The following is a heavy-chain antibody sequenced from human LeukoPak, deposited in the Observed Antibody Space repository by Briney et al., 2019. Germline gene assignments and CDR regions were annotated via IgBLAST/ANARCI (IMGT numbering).Heavy chain of an antibody. D-gene: IGHD3-22*01. CDR3: AGLKVDYSGSAGYYYLDY. CDR2: VLPLFGTA. Sequence: GASVKVSCKASGGTFSNFALSWVRQAPGQGLEWVGRVLPLFGTANYAQKFQGRVTITADKSTSTGYMELSSLRSEDTAVYYCAGLKVDYSGSAGYYYLDYWGQGTLVTVSS. V-gene: IGHV1-69*06. J-gene: IGHJ4*02. CDR1: GGTFSNFA.